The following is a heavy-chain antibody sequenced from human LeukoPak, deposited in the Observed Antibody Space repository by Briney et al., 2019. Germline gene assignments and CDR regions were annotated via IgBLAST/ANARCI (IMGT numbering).Heavy chain of an antibody. D-gene: IGHD6-19*01. CDR3: ARDPSNSSGRYVLFDF. J-gene: IGHJ4*02. Sequence: ASVKASCKASGYTFTRYGISWVRQAPGQGLEWMGWISAYNGDTNYAQNLQGRVTMTTDTSTSTAYMELRSLRSDDTAVYYCARDPSNSSGRYVLFDFWGQGTLVTVSS. CDR2: ISAYNGDT. CDR1: GYTFTRYG. V-gene: IGHV1-18*01.